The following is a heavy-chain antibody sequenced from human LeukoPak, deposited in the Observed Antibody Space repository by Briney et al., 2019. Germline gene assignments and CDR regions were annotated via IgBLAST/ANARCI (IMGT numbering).Heavy chain of an antibody. Sequence: PGGSLRLSCEASGFTFSDPYMSWIRQAPGKGLECLSYISGSGTDINYADSVRGRFTISRDNAKNLLYLQMNNLRVEDTAVYYCARTARHLDYWGQGTLVTVSS. CDR2: ISGSGTDI. CDR3: ARTARHLDY. D-gene: IGHD5-18*01. J-gene: IGHJ4*02. V-gene: IGHV3-11*04. CDR1: GFTFSDPY.